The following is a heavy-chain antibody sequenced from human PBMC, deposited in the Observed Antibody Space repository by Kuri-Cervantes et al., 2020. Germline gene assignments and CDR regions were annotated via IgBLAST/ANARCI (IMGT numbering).Heavy chain of an antibody. CDR3: ARRRGRGYYDSSGYWFDP. CDR1: GRSISSSSYY. CDR2: IYYSGST. Sequence: SETLSLTCTVSGRSISSSSYYWGWIRQPPGKGLEWIGSIYYSGSTYYNPPLKSRVTISVDTSKNQFSLKLSSVTAADTAVYYCARRRGRGYYDSSGYWFDPWGQGTLVTVSS. J-gene: IGHJ5*02. D-gene: IGHD3-22*01. V-gene: IGHV4-39*01.